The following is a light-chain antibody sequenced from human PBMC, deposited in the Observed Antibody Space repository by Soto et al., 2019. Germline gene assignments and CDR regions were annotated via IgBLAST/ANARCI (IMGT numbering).Light chain of an antibody. J-gene: IGKJ3*01. CDR1: QSVTSAY. Sequence: EIVLTQSPGTLSLSPGERVTLSCRASQSVTSAYLAWYQQKPGQSPRLLIYGASSRATGIPDKFSGSGSGTDFTLTISRLEPEDFAVYYCQHYGSPITFGPGTKVEI. V-gene: IGKV3-20*01. CDR3: QHYGSPIT. CDR2: GAS.